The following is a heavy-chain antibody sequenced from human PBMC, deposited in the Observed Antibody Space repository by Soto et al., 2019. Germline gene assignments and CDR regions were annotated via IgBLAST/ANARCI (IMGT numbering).Heavy chain of an antibody. J-gene: IGHJ4*02. Sequence: EVQLVESGGGLVQPGRSLRLSCAASGFTFDDYAMHWVRQAPGKGLEWVSGISWNSNSIGYADSVKGRFTISRDNARNSLSLQMNSLRTEDTALYYCAKDRESYYGDYGRGFDYWGQGTLVTVSS. CDR1: GFTFDDYA. CDR3: AKDRESYYGDYGRGFDY. V-gene: IGHV3-9*01. D-gene: IGHD4-17*01. CDR2: ISWNSNSI.